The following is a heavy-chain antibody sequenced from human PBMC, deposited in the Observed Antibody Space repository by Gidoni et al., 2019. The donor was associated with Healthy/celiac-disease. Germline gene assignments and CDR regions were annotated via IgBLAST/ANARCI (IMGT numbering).Heavy chain of an antibody. V-gene: IGHV3-48*01. CDR2: ISSSSSTI. CDR1: GFTFCSYS. Sequence: EVQLVESGGGLVQPGGSLRLPCAASGFTFCSYSMNGVRQAPGKGLGGVSYISSSSSTIDYADSVKGRFTISRDNAKNSLYLQMNSLRAEDTAVYYCARDHANIAAAGSGDYWGQGTLVTVSS. D-gene: IGHD6-13*01. J-gene: IGHJ4*02. CDR3: ARDHANIAAAGSGDY.